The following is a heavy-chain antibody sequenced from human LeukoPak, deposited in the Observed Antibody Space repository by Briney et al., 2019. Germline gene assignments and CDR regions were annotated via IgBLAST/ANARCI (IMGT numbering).Heavy chain of an antibody. D-gene: IGHD3-3*01. J-gene: IGHJ4*02. Sequence: GGTLRLSCAASGFSFSTYSMNWVRQAPGKGLEWVSSISGSGSYIYYADSVKGRFTTSRDNAKNSLFLQMNSLRAEDTAIYYCASPFWNYSRLHYWAQGILVTVSS. CDR1: GFSFSTYS. V-gene: IGHV3-21*01. CDR2: ISGSGSYI. CDR3: ASPFWNYSRLHY.